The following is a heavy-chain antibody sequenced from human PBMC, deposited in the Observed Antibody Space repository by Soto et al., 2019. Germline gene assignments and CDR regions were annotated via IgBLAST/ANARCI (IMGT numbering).Heavy chain of an antibody. Sequence: ASVKVSCKASGGTFSSYAISWVRQAPGQGLEWMGGIIPIFGTANYAQKFQGRVTITADKSTSTAYMELSSLRSEDTAVYYCARDTRGITIFGVAITDGMDVWGQGTTVTVSS. D-gene: IGHD3-3*01. CDR2: IIPIFGTA. CDR1: GGTFSSYA. V-gene: IGHV1-69*06. CDR3: ARDTRGITIFGVAITDGMDV. J-gene: IGHJ6*02.